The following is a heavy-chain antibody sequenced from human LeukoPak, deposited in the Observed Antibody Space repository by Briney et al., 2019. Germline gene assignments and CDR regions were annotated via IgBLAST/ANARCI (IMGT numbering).Heavy chain of an antibody. CDR3: TRYDNDHFDY. CDR1: GFTFGGYG. D-gene: IGHD3-16*01. V-gene: IGHV3-33*01. CDR2: IAYDGSRA. Sequence: GGSLRLSCAGSGFTFGGYGMHWFRQTPGKGLEWVAVIAYDGSRAFYADSVKGRFTISRDNPKNTMSVQMDDLRAEDTAVYYCTRYDNDHFDYWGQGTLVTVSS. J-gene: IGHJ4*02.